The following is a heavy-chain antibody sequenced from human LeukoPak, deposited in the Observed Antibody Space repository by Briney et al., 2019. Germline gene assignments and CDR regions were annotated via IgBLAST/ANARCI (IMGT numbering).Heavy chain of an antibody. V-gene: IGHV2-70*11. CDR2: IDWDDDK. J-gene: IGHJ3*02. CDR1: GFSLRTSGMC. D-gene: IGHD1-14*01. Sequence: GSGPTLVNPTQTLTLTCTFSGFSLRTSGMCVSWIRQPPGKALEWLARIDWDDDKYYSTSLKTRLTISKDTSKNQVVLTMTNMDPVDTATYYCARHHQDEAYAFDIWGQGTMVTVSS. CDR3: ARHHQDEAYAFDI.